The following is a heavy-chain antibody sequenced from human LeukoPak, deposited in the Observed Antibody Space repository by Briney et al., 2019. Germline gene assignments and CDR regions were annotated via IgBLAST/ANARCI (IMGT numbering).Heavy chain of an antibody. CDR3: STAELFPGD. Sequence: PGGSLRLPCTTSGFIFGDYAMTWFRQAPGKGLEWVGFIRTKPYGGAAEYATSVKGRFTISRDDSKSIAFLQMNSLKTEDTAVYYCSTAELFPGDWGQGTLVTVSS. D-gene: IGHD3-10*01. CDR2: IRTKPYGGAA. V-gene: IGHV3-49*03. CDR1: GFIFGDYA. J-gene: IGHJ4*02.